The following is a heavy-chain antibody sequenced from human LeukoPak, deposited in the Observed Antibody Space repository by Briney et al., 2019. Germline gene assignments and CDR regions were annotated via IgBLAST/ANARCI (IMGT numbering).Heavy chain of an antibody. J-gene: IGHJ5*02. CDR1: GGSFSGYY. V-gene: IGHV4-34*01. CDR3: ARGRRGYIVATLSNWFDP. Sequence: SETLSLTCAVYGGSFSGYYWSWIRQPPGKGLEWIGEINHSGSTNYNPSLKSRVTISVDTSKSQFSLKLSSVTAADTSVYYCARGRRGYIVATLSNWFDPWGQGTLVTVSS. D-gene: IGHD5-12*01. CDR2: INHSGST.